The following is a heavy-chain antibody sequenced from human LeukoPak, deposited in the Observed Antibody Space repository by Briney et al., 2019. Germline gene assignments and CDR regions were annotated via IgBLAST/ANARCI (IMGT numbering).Heavy chain of an antibody. CDR2: IYNSWST. D-gene: IGHD3-22*01. CDR3: ARVGSGYDSSGFTFDY. CDR1: GDSISSYY. V-gene: IGHV4-59*01. J-gene: IGHJ4*02. Sequence: SETLSLTCTVSGDSISSYYWSWIRQPPGKELEWIGYIYNSWSTNYNPSLKSRVTISGDTSKNQFSLNLSSVTAADTAVYYCARVGSGYDSSGFTFDYWGQGTLVTVSS.